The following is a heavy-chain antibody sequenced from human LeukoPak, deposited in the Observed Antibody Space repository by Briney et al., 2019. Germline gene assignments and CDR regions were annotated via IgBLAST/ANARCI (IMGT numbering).Heavy chain of an antibody. J-gene: IGHJ4*02. CDR1: GYTFTSYY. V-gene: IGHV1-46*01. D-gene: IGHD1-1*01. Sequence: ASVKVSCKASGYTFTSYYMHWVRQAPGQGLEWRGIINPSGGSTSYAQKFQGRVTMTRDTSTSTVYMELSSLRSEDTAVYYCAREGTEDYFDYWGQGTLVTVSS. CDR3: AREGTEDYFDY. CDR2: INPSGGST.